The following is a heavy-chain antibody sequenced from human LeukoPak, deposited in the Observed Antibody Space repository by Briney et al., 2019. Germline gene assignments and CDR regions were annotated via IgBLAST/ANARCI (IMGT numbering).Heavy chain of an antibody. CDR1: GYTFTSYY. J-gene: IGHJ3*02. V-gene: IGHV1-46*01. CDR2: INPSGGST. D-gene: IGHD5-12*01. CDR3: ARDQSGYADAFDI. Sequence: ASVKVSCKASGYTFTSYYMHWVRQAPGQGLEWMGIINPSGGSTSYAQKFQGRVTMTRDTSTSTVYMELSSLTSEDTAMYYCARDQSGYADAFDIWGQGTMVTVSS.